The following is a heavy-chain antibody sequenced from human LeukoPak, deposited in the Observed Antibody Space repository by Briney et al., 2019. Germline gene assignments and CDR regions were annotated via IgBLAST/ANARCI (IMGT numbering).Heavy chain of an antibody. V-gene: IGHV3-30*18. CDR2: ISYDGTNK. J-gene: IGHJ4*02. Sequence: GGSLRLSCAASGFTFSSYAMSWVRQAPGKGLEWVAVISYDGTNKYYADSMRGRFTISRDNSKNTLFLQMNSLRDEDTAVYYCAKETGTYRSSWYYFDFWGQGTLVTVSS. D-gene: IGHD6-13*01. CDR1: GFTFSSYA. CDR3: AKETGTYRSSWYYFDF.